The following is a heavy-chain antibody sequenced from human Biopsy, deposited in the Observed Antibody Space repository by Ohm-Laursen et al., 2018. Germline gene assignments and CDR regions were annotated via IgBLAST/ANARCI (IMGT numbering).Heavy chain of an antibody. J-gene: IGHJ4*02. CDR3: ARLGSGDYFPTFFDF. Sequence: TLSLTCTVSGVSINGGRYYWNWIRHHPGKGRVWVGNLFYSANTYSNPSLKSRVTVSVDTSKNQFTLKLSSVTAADTDVYYCARLGSGDYFPTFFDFWGQGALVTVSS. V-gene: IGHV4-31*03. CDR2: LFYSANT. D-gene: IGHD5-12*01. CDR1: GVSINGGRYY.